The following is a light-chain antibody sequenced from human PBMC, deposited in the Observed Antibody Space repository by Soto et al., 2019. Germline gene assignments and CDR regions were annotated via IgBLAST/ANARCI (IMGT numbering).Light chain of an antibody. Sequence: DIQMTQSPSTRSASVGDRVTITFRSSQSISSWLAWYQQKPGKAPKLLIYDASSLESGVPSRFSGSGSGTEFTLTISSLQPNDFPTYYCQQYNSYSTFGQGTKVDIK. CDR3: QQYNSYST. V-gene: IGKV1-5*01. J-gene: IGKJ1*01. CDR1: QSISSW. CDR2: DAS.